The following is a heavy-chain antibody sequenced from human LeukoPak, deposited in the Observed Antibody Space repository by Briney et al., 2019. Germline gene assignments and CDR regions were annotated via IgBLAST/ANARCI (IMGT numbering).Heavy chain of an antibody. D-gene: IGHD5-18*01. CDR2: IWYDGSNK. CDR3: AKANTAMGEYCYYYYMDV. J-gene: IGHJ6*03. Sequence: GGSLRLSCAASGFTFSSYGMHWVRQAPGKGLDGVAVIWYDGSNKYYADSVKGRFTLSRDNSKNTLYLQMNSLRAEDTAVYYCAKANTAMGEYCYYYYMDVWGKGTTVTVSS. CDR1: GFTFSSYG. V-gene: IGHV3-33*06.